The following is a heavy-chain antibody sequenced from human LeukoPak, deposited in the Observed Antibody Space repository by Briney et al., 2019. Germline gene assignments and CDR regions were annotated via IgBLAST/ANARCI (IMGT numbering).Heavy chain of an antibody. CDR1: GYTFTSYY. J-gene: IGHJ4*02. D-gene: IGHD1-20*01. V-gene: IGHV1-46*01. CDR3: ARDPVTGYFDY. CDR2: INPSGGSA. Sequence: ASVKVSCKASGYTFTSYYMHWVRQAPGQGLEWMGIINPSGGSASYAQKFHGRVTMTRDTSTSTVYMELGSLRSEDTAVYYCARDPVTGYFDYWGQGTLVTVSS.